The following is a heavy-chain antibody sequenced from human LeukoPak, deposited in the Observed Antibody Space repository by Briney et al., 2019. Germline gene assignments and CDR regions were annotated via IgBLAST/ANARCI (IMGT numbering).Heavy chain of an antibody. V-gene: IGHV2-70*04. CDR1: GFSLSTSGMR. J-gene: IGHJ4*02. CDR2: IDWDDDK. Sequence: SGPALVKPTQTLTLTCTFSGFSLSTSGMRVSWIRQPPGKALEWLARIDWDDDKFYSTSLKTRLTISKDTSNNQVVLTMTNMDPVDTATYYCARYDSSGYWFDYWGQGTLVTVSS. D-gene: IGHD3-22*01. CDR3: ARYDSSGYWFDY.